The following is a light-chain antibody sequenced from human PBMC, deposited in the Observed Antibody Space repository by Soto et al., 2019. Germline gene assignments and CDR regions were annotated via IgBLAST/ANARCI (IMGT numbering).Light chain of an antibody. J-gene: IGLJ2*01. CDR3: SSYGASSTL. CDR2: DVS. V-gene: IGLV2-14*03. CDR1: SNDIGGYNY. Sequence: QSALTQPASVSGSPGQSITIPCTGTSNDIGGYNYVSWYQQHPGKVPKLMIFDVSYRPSGISDRFSGSKSGNTASLTISGLQPEDEADYYCSSYGASSTLFGGVTKLTVL.